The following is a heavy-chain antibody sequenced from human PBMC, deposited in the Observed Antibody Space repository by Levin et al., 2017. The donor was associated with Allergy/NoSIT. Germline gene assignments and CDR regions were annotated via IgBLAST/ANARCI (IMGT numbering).Heavy chain of an antibody. D-gene: IGHD3/OR15-3a*01. CDR1: GYTFTSYD. J-gene: IGHJ4*02. CDR3: ARVLRRNVFFFGY. CDR2: MNPNSGNT. Sequence: GESLKISCKASGYTFTSYDINWVRQATGQGLEWMGWMNPNSGNTGYAQKFQGRVTMTRNTSISTAYMELSSLRSEDTAVYYCARVLRRNVFFFGYWGQGTLVTVSS. V-gene: IGHV1-8*01.